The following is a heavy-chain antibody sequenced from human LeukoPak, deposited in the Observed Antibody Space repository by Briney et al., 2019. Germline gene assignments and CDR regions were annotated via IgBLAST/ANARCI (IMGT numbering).Heavy chain of an antibody. J-gene: IGHJ4*02. D-gene: IGHD6-13*01. CDR1: GYTFTSYA. CDR3: ARLGAAAPTDY. Sequence: SLKVSCKASGYTFTSYAISWVRQSPRQRLEWMGGIIPIFGTANYAQKFQGRVTITADESTSTAYMELSSLRSEDTAVYYCARLGAAAPTDYWGQGTLVTVSS. V-gene: IGHV1-69*13. CDR2: IIPIFGTA.